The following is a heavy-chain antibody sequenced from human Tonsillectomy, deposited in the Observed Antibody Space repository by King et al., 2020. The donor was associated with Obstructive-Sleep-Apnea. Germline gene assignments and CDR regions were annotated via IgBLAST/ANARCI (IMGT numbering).Heavy chain of an antibody. CDR1: GYIFTSYG. CDR3: ARNPYSTGWYSGWIDY. J-gene: IGHJ4*02. CDR2: ISAYNGNT. D-gene: IGHD6-19*01. Sequence: QLVQSGAEVKKPGASVQVSCKASGYIFTSYGISWVRQAPGQGLEWMGWISAYNGNTNYAQKFQGRVTMTTDTSTSTAYMELRSLRSDDTAVYYCARNPYSTGWYSGWIDYWGQGTLVTVSS. V-gene: IGHV1-18*04.